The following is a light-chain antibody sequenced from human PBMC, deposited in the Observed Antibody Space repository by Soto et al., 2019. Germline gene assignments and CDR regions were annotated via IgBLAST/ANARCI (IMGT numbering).Light chain of an antibody. V-gene: IGLV2-14*03. CDR3: SSYTTSNTRQIV. J-gene: IGLJ1*01. CDR2: DVS. Sequence: SALTQPASVSGSPGPSITISCTGTSSDVGGYNYVSWYQHHPGKAPKLMIFDVSNRPSGVSNRFSGSKSGNTASLTISGLQPEDEADYYCSSYTTSNTRQIVFGTGTKVTVL. CDR1: SSDVGGYNY.